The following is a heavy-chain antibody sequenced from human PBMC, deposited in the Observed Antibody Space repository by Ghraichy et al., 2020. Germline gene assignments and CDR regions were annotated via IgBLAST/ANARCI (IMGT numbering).Heavy chain of an antibody. CDR3: AKGGHNTGYGFDP. J-gene: IGHJ5*02. Sequence: GSLRLSCATSGFTFRSYSMNWVRQAPGKGLEWVSIIGADTVTTYYADSVKGRFTVSRDNSKNTLYLIMSGLRAEDTAVYYCAKGGHNTGYGFDPWGQGTLVTVSS. CDR2: IGADTVTT. CDR1: GFTFRSYS. V-gene: IGHV3-23*01. D-gene: IGHD5-12*01.